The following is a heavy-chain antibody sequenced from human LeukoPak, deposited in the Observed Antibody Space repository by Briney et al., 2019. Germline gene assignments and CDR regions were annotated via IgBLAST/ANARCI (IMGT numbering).Heavy chain of an antibody. CDR2: ISSSSSYI. J-gene: IGHJ3*02. CDR3: ATSAHMLEAFDI. V-gene: IGHV3-21*04. CDR1: GFTFSSYS. Sequence: GGSLRLSCAASGFTFSSYSMNWVRQAPGKGLEWVSSISSSSSYIYYADPVRGRFTISRNNSKNTLYLQMNSLRAEDTAVYYCATSAHMLEAFDIWGQGTMVTVSS. D-gene: IGHD2-8*01.